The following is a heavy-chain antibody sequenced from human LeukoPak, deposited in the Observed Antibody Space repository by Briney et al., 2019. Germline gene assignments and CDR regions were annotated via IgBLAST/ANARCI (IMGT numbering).Heavy chain of an antibody. V-gene: IGHV4-4*07. CDR2: IYTTGST. CDR3: AKSNGYGLVDI. D-gene: IGHD3-10*01. Sequence: SETLSLTCTVSGGSMSSYYWNWIWQPAGKGLEWIGRIYTTGSTNYNPSLKSRVTMSLDTSKNEFSLKLSSVTAADTAVYYCAKSNGYGLVDIWGQGTMVTVSS. CDR1: GGSMSSYY. J-gene: IGHJ3*02.